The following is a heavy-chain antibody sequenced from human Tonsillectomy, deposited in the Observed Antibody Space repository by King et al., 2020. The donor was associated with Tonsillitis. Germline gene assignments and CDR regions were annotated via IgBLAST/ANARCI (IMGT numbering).Heavy chain of an antibody. CDR3: VRVGYCSGGGCSPLDS. V-gene: IGHV3-72*01. Sequence: VQLVESGGGLVQPGGSLRLSCAASGFTFSDHYMDWVRQAPGKGLEWVGRTRDKAHSDKTEYAASVKGRFTISRDDSKKSMYLEMNRLKTEDTAVYYCVRVGYCSGGGCSPLDSWGQGTLVTVSS. J-gene: IGHJ4*02. CDR2: TRDKAHSDKT. D-gene: IGHD2-15*01. CDR1: GFTFSDHY.